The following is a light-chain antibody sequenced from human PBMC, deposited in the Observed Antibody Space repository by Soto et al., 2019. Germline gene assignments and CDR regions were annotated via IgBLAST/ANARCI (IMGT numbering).Light chain of an antibody. Sequence: QSALTQPASVSGSPGQSITISCTGTSSDVVSYNYVSWYQQHPGKAPNLMIYEVSHRPSGVSNRFSGSKSGNTASLTISGLQADDEADYYCSSYTTTSTYVFGTGTKLTVL. V-gene: IGLV2-14*01. CDR2: EVS. CDR3: SSYTTTSTYV. CDR1: SSDVVSYNY. J-gene: IGLJ1*01.